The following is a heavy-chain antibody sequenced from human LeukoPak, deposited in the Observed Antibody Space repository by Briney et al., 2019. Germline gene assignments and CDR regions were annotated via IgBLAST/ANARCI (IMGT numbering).Heavy chain of an antibody. CDR1: GGSISSYY. Sequence: SETLSLTCTVSGGSISSYYWSWIRQPAGKGLEWIGRIYTSGSTNYNPSLKSRVTMSVDTSKNQFSLKLSSVTAADTAVYYCARYPGLRGSSGRNWFDPWGQGTLVTVSS. CDR2: IYTSGST. J-gene: IGHJ5*02. V-gene: IGHV4-4*07. CDR3: ARYPGLRGSSGRNWFDP. D-gene: IGHD3-22*01.